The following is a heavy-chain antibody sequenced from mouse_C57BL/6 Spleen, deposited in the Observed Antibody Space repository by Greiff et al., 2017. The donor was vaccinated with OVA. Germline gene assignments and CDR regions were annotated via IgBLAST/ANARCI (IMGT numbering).Heavy chain of an antibody. Sequence: QVQLKQSGAELVKPGASVKLSCKASGYTFTSYWMHWVKQRPGQGLEWIGMIHPNSGSTNYNEKFKSKATLTVDKSSSTAYMQLSSLTSEDSAVYYCANYGYDGYFDYWGQGTTLTVSS. CDR1: GYTFTSYW. CDR2: IHPNSGST. CDR3: ANYGYDGYFDY. V-gene: IGHV1-64*01. J-gene: IGHJ2*01. D-gene: IGHD2-2*01.